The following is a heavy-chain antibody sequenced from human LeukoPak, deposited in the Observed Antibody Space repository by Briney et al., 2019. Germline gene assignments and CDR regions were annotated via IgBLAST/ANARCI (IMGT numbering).Heavy chain of an antibody. CDR1: GGSITTYY. CDR3: ARAGVAAAGTVDY. D-gene: IGHD6-13*01. Sequence: SETLSLTCTVSGGSITTYYSSWIRQPPGKGLEWIGYIYYSGSTTYNPSLKSRVTISVDTSKNQFSLKLSSVTAADTAVYYCARAGVAAAGTVDYWGQGTLVTVSS. CDR2: IYYSGST. V-gene: IGHV4-59*12. J-gene: IGHJ4*02.